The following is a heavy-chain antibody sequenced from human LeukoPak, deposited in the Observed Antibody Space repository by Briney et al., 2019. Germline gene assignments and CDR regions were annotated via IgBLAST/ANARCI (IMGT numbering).Heavy chain of an antibody. CDR2: ISAYNGNT. V-gene: IGHV1-18*01. J-gene: IGHJ4*02. D-gene: IGHD3-3*01. Sequence: ASVKVSCKASGYTFTSYGISWARQAPGQGLEWMGWISAYNGNTNYAQKLQGRVTMTTDTSTSTAYMELRSLRSDDTAVYYCARDRRITIFGVVTPTVYWGQGTLVTVSS. CDR3: ARDRRITIFGVVTPTVY. CDR1: GYTFTSYG.